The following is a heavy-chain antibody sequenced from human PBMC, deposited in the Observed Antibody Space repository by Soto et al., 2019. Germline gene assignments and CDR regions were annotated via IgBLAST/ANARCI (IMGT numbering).Heavy chain of an antibody. J-gene: IGHJ4*02. Sequence: GGSLRLSCAASGFTFSSYAMSWVRQAPGKGLERVSAISGSGGSTYYADSVKGRFTISRDNSKNTLYLQMNSLRAEDTAVYYCAKFRQQLVRVGYYFDYWGQGTLVTVSS. V-gene: IGHV3-23*01. D-gene: IGHD6-13*01. CDR1: GFTFSSYA. CDR3: AKFRQQLVRVGYYFDY. CDR2: ISGSGGST.